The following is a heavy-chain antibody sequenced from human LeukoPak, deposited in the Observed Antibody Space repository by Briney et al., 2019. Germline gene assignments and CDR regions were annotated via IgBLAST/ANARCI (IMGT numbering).Heavy chain of an antibody. Sequence: SETLSLTCTVSGGSISSSSYYWGWIRQPPGKGLEWIGSIYYSGSTYYNPSLKSRVTISVDTSKNQFSLQLNSVTPEDTAVYYCARSQRVVGASPVDYWGQGTLVTVSS. CDR2: IYYSGST. J-gene: IGHJ4*02. D-gene: IGHD1-26*01. CDR1: GGSISSSSYY. CDR3: ARSQRVVGASPVDY. V-gene: IGHV4-39*01.